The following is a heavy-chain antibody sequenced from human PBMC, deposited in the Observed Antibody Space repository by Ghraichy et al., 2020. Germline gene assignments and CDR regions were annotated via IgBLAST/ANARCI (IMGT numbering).Heavy chain of an antibody. CDR2: IYYSGST. Sequence: SETLSLTCTVSGGSISSYYWSWIRQPPGKGLEWIGYIYYSGSTNYNPSLKSRVTISVDTSKNQFSLKLSSVTAADTAVYYCARADFWSGYYFDYWGQGTLVTVAS. CDR1: GGSISSYY. CDR3: ARADFWSGYYFDY. D-gene: IGHD3-3*01. V-gene: IGHV4-59*01. J-gene: IGHJ4*02.